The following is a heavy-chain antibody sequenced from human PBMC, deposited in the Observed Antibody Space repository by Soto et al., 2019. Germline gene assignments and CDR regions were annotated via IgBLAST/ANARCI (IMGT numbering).Heavy chain of an antibody. CDR2: VYYGENT. V-gene: IGHV4-39*02. CDR1: RVSISDYF. J-gene: IGHJ4*02. CDR3: ARVPDY. Sequence: SETLSLTCTVSRVSISDYFWSWIRQPPGRGLEWIGSVYYGENTYYNPSLKSRVTISVDTSKNLFSLNLSSVTAADTAVYYCARVPDYWGQGILVTVSS. D-gene: IGHD2-2*01.